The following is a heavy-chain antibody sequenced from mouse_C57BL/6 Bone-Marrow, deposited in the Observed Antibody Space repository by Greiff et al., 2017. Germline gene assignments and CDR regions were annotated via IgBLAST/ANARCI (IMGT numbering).Heavy chain of an antibody. J-gene: IGHJ4*01. D-gene: IGHD1-1*01. V-gene: IGHV1-76*01. Sequence: VKLMESGAELVRPGASVKLSCKASGYTFTDYYINWVKQRPGQGLEWIARIYPGSGNTYYNEKFKGKATLTAEKSSSTAYMQLSSLTSEDSAVYFCARDYYGSSTGAYAMDYWGQGTSVTVSS. CDR2: IYPGSGNT. CDR1: GYTFTDYY. CDR3: ARDYYGSSTGAYAMDY.